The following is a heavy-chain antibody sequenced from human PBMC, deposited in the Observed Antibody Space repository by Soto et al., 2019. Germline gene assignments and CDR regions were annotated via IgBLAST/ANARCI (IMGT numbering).Heavy chain of an antibody. V-gene: IGHV5-51*01. J-gene: IGHJ1*01. CDR3: RGVYDSSGVYFHH. CDR1: RYSFASYW. D-gene: IGHD3-22*01. Sequence: GESLKISCKGSRYSFASYWIGWVRQMPGKGLEWMGIIYLDDSDTRYSPSFQGQVTISADKSISTAYLQWSSLRAEDTAVYYCRGVYDSSGVYFHHWGQGTLVTVSS. CDR2: IYLDDSDT.